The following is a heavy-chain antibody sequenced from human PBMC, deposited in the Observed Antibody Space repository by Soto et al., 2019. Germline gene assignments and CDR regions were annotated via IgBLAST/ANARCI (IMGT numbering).Heavy chain of an antibody. V-gene: IGHV1-3*01. D-gene: IGHD3-22*01. Sequence: ASVKVSCKASGYTFTSYAMHWVRQAPGQRLEWVGWINAGNGNTKYSQKFQGRVTITRDTSASTAYMELSSLRSEDTAVYYCAREVVVTSCMDVWGQGTTVTVSS. CDR2: INAGNGNT. CDR1: GYTFTSYA. CDR3: AREVVVTSCMDV. J-gene: IGHJ6*02.